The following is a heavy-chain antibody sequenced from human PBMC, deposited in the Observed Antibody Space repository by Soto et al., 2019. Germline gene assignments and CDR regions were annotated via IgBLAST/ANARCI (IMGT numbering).Heavy chain of an antibody. Sequence: PSETLSLTCAVSGYSITSDYYWGWIRQPPGKGLEWIGSIYSGSTYYNPSLKSRVTISVDTSKNQFSLRLTSVTAADTAMYYCAKKGSYPSGKINFFGSWGQGTLVTVSS. V-gene: IGHV4-38-2*01. CDR2: IYSGST. CDR1: GYSITSDYY. CDR3: AKKGSYPSGKINFFGS. J-gene: IGHJ4*02. D-gene: IGHD3-10*01.